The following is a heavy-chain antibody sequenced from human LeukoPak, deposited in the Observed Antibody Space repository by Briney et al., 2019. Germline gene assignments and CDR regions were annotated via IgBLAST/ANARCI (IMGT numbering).Heavy chain of an antibody. J-gene: IGHJ4*02. V-gene: IGHV3-21*01. D-gene: IGHD4-11*01. CDR3: ARDAGRTVTQLPKTPFDY. CDR1: GFTFSSYS. CDR2: ISSSSSYI. Sequence: KTGGSLRLSCAASGFTFSSYSMNWVRQAPGKGLEWVSSISSSSSYIYYAYSVKGRFTISRDNAKNSLYLQMNSLRAEDTAAYYCARDAGRTVTQLPKTPFDYWGQGTLVTVSS.